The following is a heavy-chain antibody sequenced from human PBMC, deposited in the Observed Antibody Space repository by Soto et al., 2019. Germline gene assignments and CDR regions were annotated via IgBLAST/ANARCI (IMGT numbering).Heavy chain of an antibody. CDR2: INPKNGGT. Sequence: QVQLVQSGAEVMKPGASVKVSCKASGYAFIVYHIYWVRQAPGQGLEWLGWINPKNGGTSYSQKFQDRVTLTRDTSINTAYMELSRLASDDTAVYYCARGGDYYYGMDVW. CDR1: GYAFIVYH. J-gene: IGHJ6*01. V-gene: IGHV1-2*02. D-gene: IGHD3-16*01. CDR3: ARGGDYYYGMDV.